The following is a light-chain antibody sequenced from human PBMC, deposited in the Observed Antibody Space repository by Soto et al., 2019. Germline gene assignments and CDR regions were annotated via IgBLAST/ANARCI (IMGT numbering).Light chain of an antibody. Sequence: DIQMTQSPSSLSASVGDRVTITCRASQSISSYLNWYQQKPGKAPKLLIYAASSLQSGVPSRFSGSGSGTDLTLTISSLQPEDFATYYCQQSYSTPLTFGVGTKVDIK. V-gene: IGKV1-39*01. CDR3: QQSYSTPLT. CDR1: QSISSY. CDR2: AAS. J-gene: IGKJ4*01.